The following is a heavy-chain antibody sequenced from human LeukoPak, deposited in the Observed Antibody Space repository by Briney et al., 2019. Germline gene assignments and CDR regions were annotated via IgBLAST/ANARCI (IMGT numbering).Heavy chain of an antibody. D-gene: IGHD6-19*01. Sequence: PGGSLRLSCAASGFTFSSYGMHWVRQAPGKGLEWVSAISGSGGSTYYADSVKGRFTISRDNSKNTLYLQMNSLRAEDTAVYYCAKSDTNIAVAGTLGYWGQGTLVTVSS. CDR3: AKSDTNIAVAGTLGY. J-gene: IGHJ4*02. CDR2: ISGSGGST. CDR1: GFTFSSYG. V-gene: IGHV3-23*01.